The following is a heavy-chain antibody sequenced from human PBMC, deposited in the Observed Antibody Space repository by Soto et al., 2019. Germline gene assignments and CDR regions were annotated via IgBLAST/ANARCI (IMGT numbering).Heavy chain of an antibody. Sequence: EVQLEESGGGLVQPGGSLRLSCAASGFTFSRYTMNWVRQTPGKGLEWVSYISSGCLSIYYADSVKGRFTVSRDNAKNSLFLQMNSLRDEDTAVYYCARGGSRSDNGMDVWGQGTTVTFSS. J-gene: IGHJ6*02. CDR3: ARGGSRSDNGMDV. CDR1: GFTFSRYT. D-gene: IGHD3-16*01. CDR2: ISSGCLSI. V-gene: IGHV3-48*02.